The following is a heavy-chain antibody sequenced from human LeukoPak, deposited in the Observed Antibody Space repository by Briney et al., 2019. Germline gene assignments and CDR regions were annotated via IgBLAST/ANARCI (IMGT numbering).Heavy chain of an antibody. CDR3: ARGGYYYGSGTTPGQY. D-gene: IGHD3-10*01. CDR1: GFTFSSYH. V-gene: IGHV3-48*01. CDR2: IHSTSSTI. Sequence: PGGSLRLSCAASGFTFSSYHMTWVRQAPGKGLEWISYIHSTSSTIHYADSVKGRFTISGDNAYNSLYLQMNSLSAEDTAVYYCARGGYYYGSGTTPGQYWGQGTLVTVSS. J-gene: IGHJ4*02.